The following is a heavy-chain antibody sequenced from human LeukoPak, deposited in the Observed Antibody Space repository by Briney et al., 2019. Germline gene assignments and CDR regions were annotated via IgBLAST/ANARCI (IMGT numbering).Heavy chain of an antibody. CDR3: ARATLNSSGWYDY. CDR2: IYHSGST. D-gene: IGHD6-19*01. V-gene: IGHV4-4*02. Sequence: SGTLSLTCAVSGGSISSSNWWSWVRQPPGKGLEWIGEIYHSGSTNYNPSLKSRVTISVDKSKNQFSLKLSSVNAADTAVYYCARATLNSSGWYDYWGQGTLVTVSS. CDR1: GGSISSSNW. J-gene: IGHJ4*02.